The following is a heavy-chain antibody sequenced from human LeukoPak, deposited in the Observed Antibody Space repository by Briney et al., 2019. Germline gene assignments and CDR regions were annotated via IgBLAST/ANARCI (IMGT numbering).Heavy chain of an antibody. J-gene: IGHJ4*02. Sequence: GGSLRLSCAASGFTLSSYWLSWVRQAPGKGREWVANIKQDGSEKYYVDSVKGRFTISRDKAKNSLYLQMNSLRAEDTAVYYCARDRTRPYYWGQGTLVTVSS. D-gene: IGHD3/OR15-3a*01. V-gene: IGHV3-7*01. CDR3: ARDRTRPYY. CDR2: IKQDGSEK. CDR1: GFTLSSYW.